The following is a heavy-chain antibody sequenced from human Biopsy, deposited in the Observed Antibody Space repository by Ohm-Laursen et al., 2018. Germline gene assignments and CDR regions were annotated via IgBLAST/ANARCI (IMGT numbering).Heavy chain of an antibody. CDR2: IITFFRTV. V-gene: IGHV1-69*13. CDR1: GGTFSNSA. CDR3: APQTPRDPDILTGAYHYDMAV. Sequence: SVKVSCNVSGGTFSNSAISWVRQAPGQGLEWMGGIITFFRTVNYAQNFQGRLTITADEFTDTACMELRSLRSEDTAVYYCAPQTPRDPDILTGAYHYDMAVWGQGTTVTVSS. J-gene: IGHJ6*02. D-gene: IGHD3-9*01.